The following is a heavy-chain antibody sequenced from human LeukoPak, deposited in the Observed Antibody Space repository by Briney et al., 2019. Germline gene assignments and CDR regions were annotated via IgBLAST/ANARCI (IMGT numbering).Heavy chain of an antibody. J-gene: IGHJ4*02. CDR2: INHSGST. D-gene: IGHD2-15*01. CDR3: ASNGPQPDRPPNDCSGGSCYLETFDY. V-gene: IGHV4-39*07. CDR1: GGSISSSSYY. Sequence: SETLSLTCTVSGGSISSSSYYWGWIRQPPGKGLEWIGEINHSGSTNYNPSLKSRVTISVDTSKNQFSLKLSSVTAADTAVYYCASNGPQPDRPPNDCSGGSCYLETFDYWGQGTLVTVSS.